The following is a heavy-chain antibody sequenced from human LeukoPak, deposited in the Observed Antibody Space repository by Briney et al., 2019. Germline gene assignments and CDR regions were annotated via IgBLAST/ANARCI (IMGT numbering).Heavy chain of an antibody. V-gene: IGHV1-46*01. CDR3: ARAYGSGSSLSSGYYFDY. CDR2: INPSGGST. J-gene: IGHJ4*02. Sequence: ASVKVSCKASGYTFTGYYMHWVRQAPGQGLEWMGIINPSGGSTSYAQKFQGRVTMTRDTSTSTVYMELSSLRSEDTAVYYCARAYGSGSSLSSGYYFDYWGQGTLVTVSS. CDR1: GYTFTGYY. D-gene: IGHD3-10*01.